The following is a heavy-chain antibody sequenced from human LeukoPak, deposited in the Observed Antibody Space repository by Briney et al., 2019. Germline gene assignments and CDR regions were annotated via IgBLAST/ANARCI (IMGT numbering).Heavy chain of an antibody. CDR3: AKDSTGVYDSSGYYYSPSFDY. V-gene: IGHV3-23*01. Sequence: PGGSLRLSCAASGFTFSSYAMSWVRQAPGKGLEWVSAISGSGGSTYYADSVKGRFTISGDNSKNTLYLQMNSLRAEDTAVYYCAKDSTGVYDSSGYYYSPSFDYWGQGTLVTVSS. D-gene: IGHD3-22*01. J-gene: IGHJ4*02. CDR2: ISGSGGST. CDR1: GFTFSSYA.